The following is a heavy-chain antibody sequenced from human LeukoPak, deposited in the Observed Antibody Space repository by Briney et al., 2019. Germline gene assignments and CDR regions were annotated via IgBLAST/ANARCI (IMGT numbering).Heavy chain of an antibody. D-gene: IGHD3-16*01. V-gene: IGHV4-59*01. CDR2: IYYSGST. CDR3: ATGGERSRIIRF. Sequence: SETLSLTCTVSGGSISRYYWTWIRQPPGKGLEWFGYIYYSGSTNYNPSLKSRVTISADTSKNQFSLKLSSVTAADTAVYYCATGGERSRIIRFWGQGTLVTVSS. CDR1: GGSISRYY. J-gene: IGHJ4*02.